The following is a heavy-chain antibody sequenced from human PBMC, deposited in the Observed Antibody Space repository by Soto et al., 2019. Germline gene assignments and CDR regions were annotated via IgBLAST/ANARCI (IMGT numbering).Heavy chain of an antibody. CDR2: ISWNSGSI. CDR3: AKDIASRWVYNWNRGFDAFDI. J-gene: IGHJ3*02. D-gene: IGHD1-20*01. Sequence: GGSLRLSCAASGFTFDDYAMHWVRQAPGKGLEWVSGISWNSGSIGYADSVKGRFTISRDNAKNSLYLQMNSLRAEDTALYYCAKDIASRWVYNWNRGFDAFDIWGQGTMVTVSS. CDR1: GFTFDDYA. V-gene: IGHV3-9*01.